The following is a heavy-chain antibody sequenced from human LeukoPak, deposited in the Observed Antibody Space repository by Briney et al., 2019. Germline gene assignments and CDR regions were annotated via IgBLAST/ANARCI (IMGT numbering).Heavy chain of an antibody. CDR3: ARVLSGSWLWF. J-gene: IGHJ4*02. Sequence: ASVKVSCKASGGTFSSYAISWVRQAPGQGLEWMGRIIPILGIANYAQKFQGRVTITADKSTSTAYMEPSSLRSEDTAVYYCARVLSGSWLWFWGQGTLVTVSS. D-gene: IGHD5-18*01. CDR2: IIPILGIA. V-gene: IGHV1-69*04. CDR1: GGTFSSYA.